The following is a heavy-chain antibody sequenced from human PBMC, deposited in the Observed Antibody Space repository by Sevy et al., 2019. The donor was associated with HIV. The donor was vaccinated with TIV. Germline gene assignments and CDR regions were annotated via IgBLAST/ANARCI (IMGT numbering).Heavy chain of an antibody. Sequence: ASVKVSCKASGGTFSSYAISWVRQAPGQGLAWMGGIIPIFGTANYAQKFQGRVTITADESTSTAYMELSSLRSEDTAVYYCARSARELKYCSGGSCYSVGIDCWGQGTLVTVSS. V-gene: IGHV1-69*13. J-gene: IGHJ4*02. D-gene: IGHD2-15*01. CDR2: IIPIFGTA. CDR3: ARSARELKYCSGGSCYSVGIDC. CDR1: GGTFSSYA.